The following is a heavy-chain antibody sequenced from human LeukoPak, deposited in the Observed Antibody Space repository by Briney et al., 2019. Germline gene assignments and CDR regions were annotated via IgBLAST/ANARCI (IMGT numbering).Heavy chain of an antibody. CDR2: ISYDGSNK. D-gene: IGHD3-3*01. CDR3: ARDRVWSGYTPGGPMDV. J-gene: IGHJ6*03. Sequence: GGSLRLSCAASGFTFSSYAMHWVRQAPGKGLEWVAVISYDGSNKYYADSVKGRFTISRDSSKNTLYLQMSSLRAEDTAVYYCARDRVWSGYTPGGPMDVWGKGTTVTVSS. CDR1: GFTFSSYA. V-gene: IGHV3-30*04.